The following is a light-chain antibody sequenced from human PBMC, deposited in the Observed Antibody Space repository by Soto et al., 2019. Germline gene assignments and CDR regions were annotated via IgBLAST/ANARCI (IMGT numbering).Light chain of an antibody. Sequence: QSALTQPASVSGSPVQSITISCTGTSSDVGGYNYVSWYQQHPGRAPKLMIYAVSNRPLGVSNRFSGSKSGNTASLTISGLRAEDEADYYCSSYTTGWVFGGGTKLTVL. CDR3: SSYTTGWV. J-gene: IGLJ3*02. CDR1: SSDVGGYNY. CDR2: AVS. V-gene: IGLV2-14*03.